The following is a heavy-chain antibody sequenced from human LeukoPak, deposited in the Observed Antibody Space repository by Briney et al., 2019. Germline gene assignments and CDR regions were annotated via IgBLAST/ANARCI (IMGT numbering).Heavy chain of an antibody. Sequence: PSETLSLTCAVDGGSFVGYFCGWIRQVPGKGLEWIGEVNQSGRTNYNPSLKSRVTISVDTSKNQISLKLSFVTATDTAMYFCARGWFGFSYNNYGDDNAFDIWGHGTMVTVSS. CDR3: ARGWFGFSYNNYGDDNAFDI. D-gene: IGHD3-10*01. CDR2: VNQSGRT. V-gene: IGHV4-34*01. CDR1: GGSFVGYF. J-gene: IGHJ3*02.